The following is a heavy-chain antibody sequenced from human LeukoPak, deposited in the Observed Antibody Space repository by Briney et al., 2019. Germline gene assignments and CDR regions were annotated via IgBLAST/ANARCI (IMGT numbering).Heavy chain of an antibody. CDR3: AKQGSGKQYYFDY. J-gene: IGHJ4*02. CDR1: GFTFSSYA. V-gene: IGHV3-30*04. D-gene: IGHD6-19*01. CDR2: IPYDGTNK. Sequence: PGRSLRLSCAASGFTFSSYAMHWVRQAPGKGLEWVTIIPYDGTNKYYADSVKGRFTISRDNSKNTLFLQMNSLRAEDTAVYYCAKQGSGKQYYFDYWGQGTLVTVSS.